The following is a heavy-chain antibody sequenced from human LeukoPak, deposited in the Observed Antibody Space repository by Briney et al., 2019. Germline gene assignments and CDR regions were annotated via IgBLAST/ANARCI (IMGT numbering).Heavy chain of an antibody. CDR2: IYYSGST. CDR1: GGSISSGGYY. V-gene: IGHV4-31*03. D-gene: IGHD3-10*01. CDR3: ARECRSGSYYPANWFDP. J-gene: IGHJ5*02. Sequence: SQTLSLTCTVSGGSISSGGYYWSWIRQHPGKGLEWIGYIYYSGSTYYNPSLKSRVTISVDTSKNQFSLKLSSVTAADTAVYYCARECRSGSYYPANWFDPWGQGTLVTVSS.